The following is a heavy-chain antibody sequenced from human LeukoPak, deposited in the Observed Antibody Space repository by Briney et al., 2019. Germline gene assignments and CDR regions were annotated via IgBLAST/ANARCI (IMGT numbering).Heavy chain of an antibody. CDR1: GFTFSSYA. CDR2: VRGSDAGT. Sequence: GGSLRLSCAASGFTFSSYAMNWVRQAPGKGLEWVSAVRGSDAGTSYADSVRGRFTISRDNSKNTLYLQMNSLRAEDTAVYYCARDGVAAAGAFDYWGQGTLVTVSS. V-gene: IGHV3-23*01. CDR3: ARDGVAAAGAFDY. J-gene: IGHJ4*02. D-gene: IGHD6-13*01.